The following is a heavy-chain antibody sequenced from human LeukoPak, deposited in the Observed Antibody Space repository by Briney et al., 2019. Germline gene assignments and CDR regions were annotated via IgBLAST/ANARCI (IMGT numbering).Heavy chain of an antibody. J-gene: IGHJ6*02. CDR3: ARDRSYAMDV. CDR2: INGDGTST. V-gene: IGHV3-74*01. CDR1: GFIFSPYW. Sequence: GGSLSLSCVVSGFIFSPYWMHWVRQAPGKGLVWVSHINGDGTSTNYADSVEGRFTISRDNAKNTVYLEINNLRADDTAVYYCARDRSYAMDVWGQGTTVAVSS.